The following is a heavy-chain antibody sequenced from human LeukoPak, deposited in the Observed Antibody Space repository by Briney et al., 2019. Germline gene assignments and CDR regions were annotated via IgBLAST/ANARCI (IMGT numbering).Heavy chain of an antibody. CDR3: TRAKEDYYDSSGYAEYFQH. V-gene: IGHV3-49*03. Sequence: GGSLRLSCTASGFTFGDYAMSWFRQAPGTGLEWVGFIRSKAYGGTTEYAASVKGRFTISRDASKSIAYLQMNSLKTEDTAAYYCTRAKEDYYDSSGYAEYFQHWGQGTLVAVSS. D-gene: IGHD3-22*01. J-gene: IGHJ1*01. CDR2: IRSKAYGGTT. CDR1: GFTFGDYA.